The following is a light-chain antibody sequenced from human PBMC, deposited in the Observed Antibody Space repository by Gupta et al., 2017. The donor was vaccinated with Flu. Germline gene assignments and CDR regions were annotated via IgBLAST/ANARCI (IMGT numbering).Light chain of an antibody. CDR3: QVWDTSSDPHWV. CDR2: DDS. J-gene: IGLJ3*02. Sequence: QTARITCGGNNLGSKSVHWYQQKPGQAPVLVVYDDSDRPSAIPERFSASNSGKTATLTISRVEAGDEADYYCQVWDTSSDPHWVFGGGTKLTVL. CDR1: NLGSKS. V-gene: IGLV3-21*02.